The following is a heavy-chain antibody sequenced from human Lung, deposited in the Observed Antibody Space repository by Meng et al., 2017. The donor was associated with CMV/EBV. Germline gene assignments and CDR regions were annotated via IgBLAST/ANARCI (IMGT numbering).Heavy chain of an antibody. CDR2: IYHSGST. Sequence: VQLQECAPGLVKPAGTLSLACAVTAGSISSSNWWSWVRQPPGKGLEWIGEIYHSGSTNYNPSLKSRVTISVDKSKNQFSLKLSSVTAADTAVYYCASFPPPGKQWLVTDYWGQGTLVTVSS. CDR1: AGSISSSNW. D-gene: IGHD6-19*01. CDR3: ASFPPPGKQWLVTDY. V-gene: IGHV4-4*02. J-gene: IGHJ4*02.